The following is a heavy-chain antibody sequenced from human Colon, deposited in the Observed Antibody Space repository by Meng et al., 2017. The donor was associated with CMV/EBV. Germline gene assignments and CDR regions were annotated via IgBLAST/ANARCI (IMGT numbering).Heavy chain of an antibody. J-gene: IGHJ6*02. CDR2: IIPILGIA. Sequence: SVKVSCKASGGTFSNYTLNWVRQAPGQGLEWMGRIIPILGIANYAQKFQGRVTITADKSTSTAYMELSSLRSEDTAVYYCARDFNSHYGRYYYGMDVWGQGTTVTVSS. V-gene: IGHV1-69*04. CDR1: GGTFSNYT. D-gene: IGHD3-16*01. CDR3: ARDFNSHYGRYYYGMDV.